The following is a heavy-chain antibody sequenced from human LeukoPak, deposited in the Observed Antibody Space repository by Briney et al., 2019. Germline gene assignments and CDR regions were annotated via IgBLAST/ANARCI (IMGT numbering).Heavy chain of an antibody. Sequence: PSETLSLTCTVSGGSISSGDYYWSWIRQPPGKGLEWIGYIYYSGSTYYNPSLKSRVTISVDTSKNQFSLKLSSVTAADTAVYYCARRTYDSSGQLFDYWGQGTLVTVSS. J-gene: IGHJ4*02. CDR1: GGSISSGDYY. CDR2: IYYSGST. D-gene: IGHD3-22*01. V-gene: IGHV4-30-4*01. CDR3: ARRTYDSSGQLFDY.